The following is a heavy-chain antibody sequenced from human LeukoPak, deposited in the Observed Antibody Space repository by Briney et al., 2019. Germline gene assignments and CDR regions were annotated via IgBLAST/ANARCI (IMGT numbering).Heavy chain of an antibody. J-gene: IGHJ3*02. D-gene: IGHD3-22*01. CDR2: ISSSSSYI. CDR3: ARVSPNYYDSSGDAFDI. CDR1: GFTFSSYS. Sequence: GGSLRLSCAASGFTFSSYSMNWVRQAPGKGLEWVSSISSSSSYIYCADSVKGRFTISRDNAKNSLYLQMNSLRAEDTAVYYCARVSPNYYDSSGDAFDIWGQGTMVTVSS. V-gene: IGHV3-21*01.